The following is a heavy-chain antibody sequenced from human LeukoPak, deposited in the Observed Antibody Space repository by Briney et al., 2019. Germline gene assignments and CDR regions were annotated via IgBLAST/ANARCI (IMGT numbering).Heavy chain of an antibody. J-gene: IGHJ4*02. CDR3: AKDHLQLGGYFDY. D-gene: IGHD5-18*01. CDR1: GLTFSSYA. Sequence: GGSLRLSCAASGLTFSSYAMSWVRQAPGKGLEWVSAISGSGGSTYYADSVKGRFTISRDNSKNTLYLQMNSLRAEDTAVYYCAKDHLQLGGYFDYWGQGTLATVSS. CDR2: ISGSGGST. V-gene: IGHV3-23*01.